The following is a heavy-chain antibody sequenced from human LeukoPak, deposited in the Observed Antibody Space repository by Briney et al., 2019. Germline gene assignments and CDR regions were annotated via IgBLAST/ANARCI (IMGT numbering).Heavy chain of an antibody. Sequence: PSETLSLTCTVSGGSISSYYWSWIRQPAGKGLEWLGRIHNSASTNYNPSLKSRVTMSVDTSKNQFSLKLSSVTAADTAVYYCARDQYYYDSSGYYRFDSWGQGTLVTVSS. CDR1: GGSISSYY. CDR2: IHNSAST. D-gene: IGHD3-22*01. V-gene: IGHV4-4*07. CDR3: ARDQYYYDSSGYYRFDS. J-gene: IGHJ4*02.